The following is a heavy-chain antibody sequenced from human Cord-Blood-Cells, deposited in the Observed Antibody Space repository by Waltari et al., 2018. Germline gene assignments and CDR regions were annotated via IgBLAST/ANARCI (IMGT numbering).Heavy chain of an antibody. Sequence: QVQLVESGGGVVQPGGSLRLSCAASGFTFSSYAMHWVRQAPGKGLEVVAVISYDGSNKYYAASVKGRFTISRANSKNTLYLQMNSLRAEDTAVYYCARGSIAARLDYWGQGTLVTVSS. V-gene: IGHV3-30-3*01. CDR2: ISYDGSNK. J-gene: IGHJ4*02. D-gene: IGHD6-6*01. CDR1: GFTFSSYA. CDR3: ARGSIAARLDY.